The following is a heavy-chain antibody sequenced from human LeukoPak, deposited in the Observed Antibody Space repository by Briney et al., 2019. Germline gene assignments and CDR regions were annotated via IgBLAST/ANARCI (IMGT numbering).Heavy chain of an antibody. CDR3: ARLVVPAATSSGTNGMDV. CDR2: INHSGST. CDR1: GGSFSGYY. Sequence: SETLSLTCAVYGGSFSGYYWSWIRQPPGKGLEWIGEINHSGSTNYNPSLKSRVTISVDTSENQFSLKLSSVTAADTAVYYCARLVVPAATSSGTNGMDVWGQGTTVTVSS. J-gene: IGHJ6*02. D-gene: IGHD2-2*01. V-gene: IGHV4-34*01.